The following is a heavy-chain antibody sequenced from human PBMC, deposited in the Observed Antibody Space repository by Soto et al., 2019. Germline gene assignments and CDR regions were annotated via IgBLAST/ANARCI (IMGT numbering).Heavy chain of an antibody. V-gene: IGHV3-15*01. CDR2: IKSKTAGGTI. CDR3: TTVGPRNNNHYYHSSGYYGRAFDI. CDR1: GFTFSNIW. J-gene: IGHJ3*02. D-gene: IGHD3-22*01. Sequence: GSLRLSCAASGFTFSNIWMTWVRQVPGKGLEWVGRIKSKTAGGTIDYAAPVNGRFTISRDDSKNMVYLQMNSLKTEDTAMYYCTTVGPRNNNHYYHSSGYYGRAFDIWGQGTMVTVSS.